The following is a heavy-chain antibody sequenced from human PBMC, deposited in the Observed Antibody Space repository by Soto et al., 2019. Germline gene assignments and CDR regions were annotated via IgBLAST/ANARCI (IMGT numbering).Heavy chain of an antibody. Sequence: PGGSLRLSCVGSGFTFSTYSINWVRQAPGKGLEWVSSISSRSDIYYADSVKGRFTISRDNAKNSVSLQMNSLRAEDAAVYYCAREYTAWPLAYGLDVWGQGTTVTVAS. J-gene: IGHJ6*02. CDR2: ISSRSDI. CDR3: AREYTAWPLAYGLDV. D-gene: IGHD2-2*02. V-gene: IGHV3-21*01. CDR1: GFTFSTYS.